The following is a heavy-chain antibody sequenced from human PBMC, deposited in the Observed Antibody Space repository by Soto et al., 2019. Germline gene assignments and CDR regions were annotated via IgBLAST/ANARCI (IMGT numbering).Heavy chain of an antibody. CDR1: GFTFSSYA. J-gene: IGHJ5*02. D-gene: IGHD2-15*01. CDR3: AKAVGYCSGGSCRDRNWFDP. CDR2: ISGSGGST. V-gene: IGHV3-23*01. Sequence: GGSLRLSCAASGFTFSSYAMSWVRQAPGKGLEWVSAISGSGGSTYYADSVKGRFTISRDNSKNTLYLQMNSLRAEDTAVYYCAKAVGYCSGGSCRDRNWFDPWGQGTLVTVSS.